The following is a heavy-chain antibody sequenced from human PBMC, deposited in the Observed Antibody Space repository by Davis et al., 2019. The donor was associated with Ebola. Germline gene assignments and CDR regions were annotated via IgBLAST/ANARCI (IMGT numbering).Heavy chain of an antibody. D-gene: IGHD3-22*01. CDR2: INHSGST. J-gene: IGHJ3*02. CDR1: GCSFSGYF. Sequence: SETLSLTCAAYGCSFSGYFWSWIRQLPGKGLEWIGEINHSGSTNYKSSLKSRVTISIDTSKNQFSLKLSSVTAADTAVYYCARLRGYYDSSGYSAFDIWGQGTMVTVSS. V-gene: IGHV4-34*01. CDR3: ARLRGYYDSSGYSAFDI.